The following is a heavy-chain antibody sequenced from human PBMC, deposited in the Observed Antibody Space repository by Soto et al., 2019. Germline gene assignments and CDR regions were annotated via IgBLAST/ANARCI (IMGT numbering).Heavy chain of an antibody. V-gene: IGHV3-48*02. J-gene: IGHJ4*02. Sequence: EVQLVESGGGLVQPGGSLRLSCAASGFTFSSYSMNWVRQAPGKGLEWVSYISSSSSTIYYADSVKGRFIISRDNAKNSLYLQMNSLRDEDTAVYYCARGKYYDFWSGQIDYWGQGTLVTVSS. D-gene: IGHD3-3*01. CDR1: GFTFSSYS. CDR3: ARGKYYDFWSGQIDY. CDR2: ISSSSSTI.